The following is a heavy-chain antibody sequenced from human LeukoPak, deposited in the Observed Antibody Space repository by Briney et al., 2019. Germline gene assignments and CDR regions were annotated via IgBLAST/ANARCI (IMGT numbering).Heavy chain of an antibody. J-gene: IGHJ3*02. V-gene: IGHV1-8*01. CDR3: AWYIPGAGFDI. D-gene: IGHD1-1*01. CDR2: IKPEYT. Sequence: GSVKVSCKTSGYSFANFVINWVRQATGQWLEWVGFIKPEYTGYARRFQGRVTMTMNTSMRTAYMELSSLRSEDTAVYYCAWYIPGAGFDIWGQGTMVTVSS. CDR1: GYSFANFV.